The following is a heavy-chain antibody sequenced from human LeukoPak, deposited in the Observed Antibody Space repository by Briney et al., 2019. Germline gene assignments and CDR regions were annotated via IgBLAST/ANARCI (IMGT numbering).Heavy chain of an antibody. J-gene: IGHJ4*02. D-gene: IGHD6-19*01. CDR2: INQDGSQI. CDR1: GFTLSSYW. Sequence: GGSLRLSCAASGFTLSSYWMGWVRQAPGKGLQWVANINQDGSQIYYVGSVRGRFTISRDNAKNSLSLQMDSLRGEDTAVYYCVTEGSGWYPFEYWGQGTLVTVSS. CDR3: VTEGSGWYPFEY. V-gene: IGHV3-7*01.